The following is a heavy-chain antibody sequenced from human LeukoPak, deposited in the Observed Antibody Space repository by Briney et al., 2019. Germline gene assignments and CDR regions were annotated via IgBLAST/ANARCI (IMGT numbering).Heavy chain of an antibody. D-gene: IGHD4-17*01. CDR2: ISSNGGST. CDR3: AKSYGDYLGYFDS. Sequence: PGGSLRPSCSASGFTFSSYAMHWVRQAPGKGLEYVSVISSNGGSTYYADSVKGRFTISRDNSKNTLFLQMNSLRAEDTAVYYCAKSYGDYLGYFDSWGQGTLVTVSS. CDR1: GFTFSSYA. V-gene: IGHV3-64*04. J-gene: IGHJ4*02.